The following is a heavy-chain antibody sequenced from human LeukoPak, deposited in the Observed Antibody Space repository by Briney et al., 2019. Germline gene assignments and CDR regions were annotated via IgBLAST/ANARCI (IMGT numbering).Heavy chain of an antibody. J-gene: IGHJ4*02. CDR2: IYYSGST. Sequence: SETLSLTCTVSGGSISSYYWSWSRQPPGKGLEWIGYIYYSGSTNYNPSLKSRVTISVDTSKNQFSLKLSSVTAADTAVYYCARETLSWGAVAGTFDYWGQGTLVTVSS. D-gene: IGHD6-19*01. CDR1: GGSISSYY. V-gene: IGHV4-59*01. CDR3: ARETLSWGAVAGTFDY.